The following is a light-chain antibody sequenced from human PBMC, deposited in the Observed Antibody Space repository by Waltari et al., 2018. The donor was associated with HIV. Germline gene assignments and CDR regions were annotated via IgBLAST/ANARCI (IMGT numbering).Light chain of an antibody. CDR2: KDK. J-gene: IGLJ1*01. CDR1: ALPKQF. Sequence: YELTQSPSVSVSPGQTATINCFGDALPKQFAYWYQHKPGQAPVLLISKDKVMPSGIPDRFSGSGSWTTVTLTISGVRAEDEADYYCQSTDITGTYAVFGPGTKVTVL. V-gene: IGLV3-25*03. CDR3: QSTDITGTYAV.